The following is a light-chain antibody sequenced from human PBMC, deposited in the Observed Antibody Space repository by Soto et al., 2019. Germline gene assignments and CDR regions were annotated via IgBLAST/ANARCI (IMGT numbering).Light chain of an antibody. CDR1: SSDVGSYNL. Sequence: QSALTQPASVSGSPGQSITISCTGTSSDVGSYNLVSWYQQHPGKAPKLMISEVSKRPSGISDRFSGSKSGNTASLTISGLQAEDEADYYCCSYAGTSTHTVFGGGTQLTVL. J-gene: IGLJ7*01. V-gene: IGLV2-23*02. CDR2: EVS. CDR3: CSYAGTSTHTV.